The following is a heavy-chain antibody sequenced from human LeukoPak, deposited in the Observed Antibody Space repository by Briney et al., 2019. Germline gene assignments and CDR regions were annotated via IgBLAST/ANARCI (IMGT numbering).Heavy chain of an antibody. D-gene: IGHD1-26*01. V-gene: IGHV4-38-2*02. CDR1: GYSISSGYY. Sequence: SETPSLTCTVSGYSISSGYYWGWIRQPPGKGLEWIGSIYHSGSTYYNPSLKSRVTISVDTSKNQFSLKLSSVTAADTAVYYCASELVDEYFQHWGQGTLVTVSS. J-gene: IGHJ1*01. CDR3: ASELVDEYFQH. CDR2: IYHSGST.